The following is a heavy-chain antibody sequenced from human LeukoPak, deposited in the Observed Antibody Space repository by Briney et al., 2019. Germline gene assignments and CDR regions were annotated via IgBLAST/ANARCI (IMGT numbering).Heavy chain of an antibody. V-gene: IGHV1-3*01. J-gene: IGHJ3*02. CDR1: GYTFTSYA. CDR3: TTDSDYYDSSGYYGGGDAFDI. D-gene: IGHD3-22*01. CDR2: INAGNGNT. Sequence: ASVKVSCKASGYTFTSYAMHWVRQAPGQRLEWMGWINAGNGNTKYSQKFQGRVTITRDTSASTAYMELSSLKTEDTAVYYCTTDSDYYDSSGYYGGGDAFDIWGQGTMVTVSS.